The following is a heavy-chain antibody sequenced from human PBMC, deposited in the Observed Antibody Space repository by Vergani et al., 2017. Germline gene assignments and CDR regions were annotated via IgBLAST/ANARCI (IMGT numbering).Heavy chain of an antibody. CDR2: IFHSGST. V-gene: IGHV4-39*01. Sequence: QLQLQESGPGLVKPSETLSLSCIVSGGSISSSSYYWGWFRQPPGKGLEWIGSIFHSGSTYYNPSLKSRVTISVDTSKNQFSLKLKSVTAADTAVYYCARLNGWLGAFDIWGQGTMVTVSS. CDR1: GGSISSSSYY. CDR3: ARLNGWLGAFDI. D-gene: IGHD6-19*01. J-gene: IGHJ3*02.